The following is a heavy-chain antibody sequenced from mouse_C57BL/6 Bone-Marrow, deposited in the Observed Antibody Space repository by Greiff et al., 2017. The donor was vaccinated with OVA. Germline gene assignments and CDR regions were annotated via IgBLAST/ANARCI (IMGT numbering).Heavy chain of an antibody. CDR1: GFNIKNTY. CDR3: ARETTVVATEWYFDV. Sequence: EVMLVESVAELVRPGASVKLSCTASGFNIKNTYMHWVKQRPEQGLEWIGRIDPANGNTKYAPKFQGKATITADTSSSTAYMQLSSLTSEDSAVYYCARETTVVATEWYFDVWGTGTTVTVSS. D-gene: IGHD1-1*01. V-gene: IGHV14-3*01. CDR2: IDPANGNT. J-gene: IGHJ1*03.